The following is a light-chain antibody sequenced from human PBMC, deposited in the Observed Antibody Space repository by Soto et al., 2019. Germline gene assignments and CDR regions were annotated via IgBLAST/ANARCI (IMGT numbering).Light chain of an antibody. CDR3: CSYAGATTYVL. CDR1: ISDIGSYDF. Sequence: QSALTQPASVSGSPGQSINISCTGTISDIGSYDFVSWYQQQPGKAPKLLIYGVSKRPSGLSNRFSGSKSGNTASLTISGLQAEDEGDYYCCSYAGATTYVLFGGGTKVTVL. CDR2: GVS. V-gene: IGLV2-23*02. J-gene: IGLJ3*02.